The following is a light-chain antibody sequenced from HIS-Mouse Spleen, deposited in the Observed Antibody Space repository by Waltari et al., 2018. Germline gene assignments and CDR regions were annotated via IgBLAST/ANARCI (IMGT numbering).Light chain of an antibody. CDR1: ALPKQY. CDR3: QSADSSGTYVV. J-gene: IGLJ2*01. Sequence: SYVLTQPPSVSVSPGQTARITCSGDALPKQYAYWYQQKPGQAPVLVIYKDSERPSGIPERFSGSSSGTTVTLTISGVQAEDEADYYCQSADSSGTYVVFGGGTKLTVL. V-gene: IGLV3-25*03. CDR2: KDS.